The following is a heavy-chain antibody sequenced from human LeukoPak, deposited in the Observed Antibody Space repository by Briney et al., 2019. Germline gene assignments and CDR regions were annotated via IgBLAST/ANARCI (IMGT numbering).Heavy chain of an antibody. CDR2: ISSSGSTI. CDR1: GFTFSSYE. J-gene: IGHJ3*02. V-gene: IGHV3-48*03. Sequence: GGSLRLSCAASGFTFSSYEMNWVRQASGKGLEWVSYISSSGSTIYYADSVKGRFTISRDNAKNSLYLQMNSLRAEDTAVYYCAGKWELQALNEDIWGQGTMVTVSS. D-gene: IGHD1-26*01. CDR3: AGKWELQALNEDI.